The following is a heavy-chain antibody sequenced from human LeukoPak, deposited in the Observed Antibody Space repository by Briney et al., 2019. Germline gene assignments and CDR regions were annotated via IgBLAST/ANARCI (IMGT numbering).Heavy chain of an antibody. CDR1: GGSISSYY. CDR2: IYYSGST. Sequence: SETLSLTCTVSGGSISSYYWSWIRQPPGKGLEWIGYIYYSGSTNYNPFLKSRVTISVDTSKNQFSLKLSSVTAADTAVYYCATHGTYYYDSSGPGDAFDIWGQGTMVTVSS. CDR3: ATHGTYYYDSSGPGDAFDI. V-gene: IGHV4-59*01. D-gene: IGHD3-22*01. J-gene: IGHJ3*02.